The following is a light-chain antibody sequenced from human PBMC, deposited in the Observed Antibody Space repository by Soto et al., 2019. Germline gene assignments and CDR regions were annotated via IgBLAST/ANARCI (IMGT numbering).Light chain of an antibody. CDR1: SRDVGGYDY. Sequence: QSALTKPASVSGSPGQSITISCTGTSRDVGGYDYVSWYQQHPGKAPKLMIYEVSNRPSGVSNRFSGSKYANTASLTISGLQTEDEADYYCSSYTGSSTLEAFGTGTKLTVL. CDR2: EVS. J-gene: IGLJ1*01. V-gene: IGLV2-14*01. CDR3: SSYTGSSTLEA.